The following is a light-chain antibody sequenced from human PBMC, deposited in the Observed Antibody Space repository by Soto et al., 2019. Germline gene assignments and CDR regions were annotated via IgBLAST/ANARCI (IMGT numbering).Light chain of an antibody. CDR1: QSVSSY. V-gene: IGKV3-11*01. CDR2: DAS. Sequence: EIVLTQSPATLSLSPGERATLSCRASQSVSSYLAWYQQKPGQAPRLLIYDASNRATGIQARFSGSGSGTDFTLTISSLEPEDFAVYYCQQRSNWRTFGQGTKVDIK. CDR3: QQRSNWRT. J-gene: IGKJ1*01.